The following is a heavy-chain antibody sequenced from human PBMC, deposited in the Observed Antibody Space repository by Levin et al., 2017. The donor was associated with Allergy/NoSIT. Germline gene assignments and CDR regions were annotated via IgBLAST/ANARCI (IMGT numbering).Heavy chain of an antibody. CDR3: ARDGYLRSTDYYYGMDV. J-gene: IGHJ6*02. CDR2: ISAYNGKT. Sequence: ASVKVSCKASGYTFTRYGISWVRQAPGQGLEWMGWISAYNGKTNYAQKFQGRVTMTTDTSTSTAYMEVRSLTSDDTAVYYCARDGYLRSTDYYYGMDVWGQGTTVTVSS. V-gene: IGHV1-18*01. D-gene: IGHD5-18*01. CDR1: GYTFTRYG.